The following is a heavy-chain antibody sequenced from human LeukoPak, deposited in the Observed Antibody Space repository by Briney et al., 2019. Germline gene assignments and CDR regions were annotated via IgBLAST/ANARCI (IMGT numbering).Heavy chain of an antibody. CDR3: ARVKRGFWSGYYYYYMDV. D-gene: IGHD3-3*01. CDR1: GGSISSGSYY. CDR2: IYTSGST. Sequence: SRTLSLTCTVSGGSISSGSYYWSWIRQPAGKGLEWIGRIYTSGSTNYNPSLKSRVTISVDTSKNQFSLKLSSVTAADTAVYYCARVKRGFWSGYYYYYMDVWGKGTTVTVSS. J-gene: IGHJ6*03. V-gene: IGHV4-61*02.